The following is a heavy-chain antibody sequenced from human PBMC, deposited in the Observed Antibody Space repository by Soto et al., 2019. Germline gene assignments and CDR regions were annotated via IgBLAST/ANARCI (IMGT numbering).Heavy chain of an antibody. V-gene: IGHV4-31*03. Sequence: SETLSLTCTVSGGSISSGGYYWSWIRQHPGKGLEWIGYIYYSGSTYYNPSLKSRVTISVDTSKNQFSLKLSSVTAADTAVYFCAKAGYSYGPNPLLYWGQGTLVTVS. CDR3: AKAGYSYGPNPLLY. J-gene: IGHJ4*02. CDR2: IYYSGST. CDR1: GGSISSGGYY. D-gene: IGHD5-18*01.